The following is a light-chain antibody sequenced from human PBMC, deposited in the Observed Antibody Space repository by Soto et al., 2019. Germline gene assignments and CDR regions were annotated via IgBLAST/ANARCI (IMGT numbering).Light chain of an antibody. CDR3: SSYTSSSTHVV. Sequence: QSVLTQPASVSGSPGQSITISCTGTSSDVGGYNYVSWYQQHPGKAPKLMIYEVSNRPSGVSNRFSGSKSGHTASLTISGLQAEDEADYYCSSYTSSSTHVVFGGGTKVTVL. CDR1: SSDVGGYNY. V-gene: IGLV2-14*01. J-gene: IGLJ2*01. CDR2: EVS.